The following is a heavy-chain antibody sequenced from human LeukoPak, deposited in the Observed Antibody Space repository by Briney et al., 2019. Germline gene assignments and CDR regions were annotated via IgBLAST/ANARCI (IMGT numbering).Heavy chain of an antibody. CDR3: ATLPGVGFDY. CDR1: GFTFSTYW. J-gene: IGHJ4*02. CDR2: IKQDGGEK. D-gene: IGHD3-10*01. Sequence: GGSLRLSCAASGFTFSTYWMSWVRQAPEKGLEWVANIKQDGGEKYYVDSVKGRFTISRDNSKNTLYLQMNSLRAEDTAVYYCATLPGVGFDYWGQGTLVTVSS. V-gene: IGHV3-7*01.